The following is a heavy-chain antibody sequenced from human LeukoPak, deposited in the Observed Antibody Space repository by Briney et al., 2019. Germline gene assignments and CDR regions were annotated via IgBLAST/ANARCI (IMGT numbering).Heavy chain of an antibody. CDR1: GFTFSSYS. J-gene: IGHJ3*02. CDR3: ARDRGRGDAFDI. CDR2: ISSSSSYI. V-gene: IGHV3-21*01. D-gene: IGHD3-10*01. Sequence: GGSLRLSCVASGFTFSSYSMNWVRQAPGKGLEWVSSISSSSSYIYYADSVKGRFTISRDNAKNSLYLQMNSLRAEDTAVYYCARDRGRGDAFDIWGQGTMVTVSS.